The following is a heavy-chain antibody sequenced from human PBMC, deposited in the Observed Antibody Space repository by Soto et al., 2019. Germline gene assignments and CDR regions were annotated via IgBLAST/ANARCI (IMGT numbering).Heavy chain of an antibody. V-gene: IGHV1-69*13. D-gene: IGHD2-21*01. Sequence: SVKVSCKASGGTFSSYAISWVRQAPGQGLEWMGGIIPIFGTANYAQKFQGRVTITADESTSTAYMELSSLRSEDTAVYYCAREADWASGFDYWGQGTLVTVSS. J-gene: IGHJ4*02. CDR1: GGTFSSYA. CDR3: AREADWASGFDY. CDR2: IIPIFGTA.